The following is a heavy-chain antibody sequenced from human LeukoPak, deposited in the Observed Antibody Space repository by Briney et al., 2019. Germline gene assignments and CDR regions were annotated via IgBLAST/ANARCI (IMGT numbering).Heavy chain of an antibody. D-gene: IGHD5-18*01. J-gene: IGHJ4*02. V-gene: IGHV3-43D*03. CDR2: ISWDGGST. CDR3: AKAPERGCSYGSGPYYFDY. Sequence: PGGSLRLSCAASGFTFDDYAMHWVRQAPGKGLEWVSLISWDGGSTYYADSVKGRFTISRDNSKNSLYLQMNSLRAEDTALYYCAKAPERGCSYGSGPYYFDYWGQGTLVTVSS. CDR1: GFTFDDYA.